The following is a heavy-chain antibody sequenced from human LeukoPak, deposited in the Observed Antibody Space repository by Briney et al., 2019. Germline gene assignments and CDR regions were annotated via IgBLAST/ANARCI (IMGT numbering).Heavy chain of an antibody. J-gene: IGHJ4*02. V-gene: IGHV3-74*01. CDR2: INSDDSST. CDR3: ARAAGAVYSSGWYAWAY. D-gene: IGHD6-19*01. CDR1: GFTFSSYW. Sequence: GGSLRLSCAASGFTFSSYWMHWVRQAPGKGLVWVSRINSDDSSTSYADSVKGRFTISRDNAKNTLYLQMNSLRAEDTAVYYCARAAGAVYSSGWYAWAYWGQGTLVT.